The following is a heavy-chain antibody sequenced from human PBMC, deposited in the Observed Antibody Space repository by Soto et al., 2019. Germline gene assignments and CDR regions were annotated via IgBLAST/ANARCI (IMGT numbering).Heavy chain of an antibody. CDR3: AHTTYYDFWSGYYSFAEYFQH. CDR2: IYWNDDK. CDR1: GFSLSTSGVG. V-gene: IGHV2-5*01. J-gene: IGHJ1*01. D-gene: IGHD3-3*01. Sequence: QITLKESGPPLVKPTQTLTLTCTFSGFSLSTSGVGVGWIRQPPGKALEWLALIYWNDDKRYSPSLKSRLTITKDTSKNQVVLTMTNMDPVDTATYYCAHTTYYDFWSGYYSFAEYFQHWGQGTLVTVSS.